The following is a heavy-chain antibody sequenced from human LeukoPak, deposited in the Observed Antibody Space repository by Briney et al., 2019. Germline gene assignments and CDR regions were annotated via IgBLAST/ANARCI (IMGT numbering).Heavy chain of an antibody. V-gene: IGHV4-4*07. CDR3: AAGIAAAGTPL. Sequence: SETLSLTCTVSGASISSYYWSWIRQPAGKGLEWIGRIYTSGSTNYNPSLKSRVTISVDTSKNQFSLKLSSVTAADTAVYYCAAGIAAAGTPLWGQGTLVTVSS. J-gene: IGHJ4*02. CDR1: GASISSYY. CDR2: IYTSGST. D-gene: IGHD6-13*01.